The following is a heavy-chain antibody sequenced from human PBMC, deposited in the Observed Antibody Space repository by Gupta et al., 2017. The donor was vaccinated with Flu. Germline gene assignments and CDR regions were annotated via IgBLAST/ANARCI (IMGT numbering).Heavy chain of an antibody. D-gene: IGHD4-17*01. CDR1: RFTFRSYW. Sequence: EVQLVESGGGLVQPGGSLRRSFAASRFTFRSYWMSWVRQAPGKGLEWVAKIKQDGSEKYYVDSVKGRFTTSRDNAKNSLYLQMNSLRAEETAVYYCARDLTVNDDYWGQGTLVTVSS. J-gene: IGHJ4*02. CDR3: ARDLTVNDDY. V-gene: IGHV3-7*04. CDR2: IKQDGSEK.